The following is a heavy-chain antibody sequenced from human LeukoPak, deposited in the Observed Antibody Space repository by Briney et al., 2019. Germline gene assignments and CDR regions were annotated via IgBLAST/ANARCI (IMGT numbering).Heavy chain of an antibody. D-gene: IGHD2-15*01. CDR2: ISVSGNT. CDR3: AKAPVTTCRGAFCYPFDY. CDR1: GFTLSSYA. J-gene: IGHJ4*02. Sequence: GGSLRLSCAASGFTLSSYAMSWVRQGPGKGLEWVSAISVSGNTYHADSVKGRFTISRDSSKNTLYLQMNSLRAGDAAVYYCAKAPVTTCRGAFCYPFDYWGLGTLVTVSS. V-gene: IGHV3-23*01.